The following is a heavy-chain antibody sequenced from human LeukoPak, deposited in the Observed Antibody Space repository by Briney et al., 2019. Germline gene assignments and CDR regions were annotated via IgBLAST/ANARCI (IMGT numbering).Heavy chain of an antibody. J-gene: IGHJ4*02. CDR2: IYYSGST. V-gene: IGHV4-39*07. CDR3: ARERRSRYFDY. Sequence: PSETLSLICTVPGGSISSSSYYWGWIRQPPGKGLEWIGSIYYSGSTYYNPSLKSRVTISVDTSKNQFSLKLSSVTAADTAVYYCARERRSRYFDYWGQGTLVTVSS. CDR1: GGSISSSSYY.